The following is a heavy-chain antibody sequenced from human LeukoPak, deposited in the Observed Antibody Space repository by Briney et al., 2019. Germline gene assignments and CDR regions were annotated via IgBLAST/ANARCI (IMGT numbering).Heavy chain of an antibody. J-gene: IGHJ4*02. V-gene: IGHV3-30-3*01. CDR3: ARDWAWGGFDH. CDR2: ISYDGSKK. Sequence: PGRSLRLSCAASGFTFSDYAMHWVRQAPGKGLEWVAVISYDGSKKYYADSVKGRFTVSRDNAKNTLYLQMNSLRVDDTAIYYCARDWAWGGFDHWGQEALVTVSP. D-gene: IGHD3-16*01. CDR1: GFTFSDYA.